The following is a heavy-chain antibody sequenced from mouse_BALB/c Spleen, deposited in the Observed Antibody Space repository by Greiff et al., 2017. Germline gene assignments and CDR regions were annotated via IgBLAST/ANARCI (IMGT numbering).Heavy chain of an antibody. J-gene: IGHJ4*01. V-gene: IGHV5-6-4*01. CDR1: GFTFSSYT. CDR2: ISSGGSYT. Sequence: EVHLVESGGGLVKPGGSLKLSCAASGFTFSSYTMSWVRQTPEKRLEWVATISSGGSYTYYPDSVKGRFTISRDNAKNTLYLQMSSLKSEDTAMYYCTRAAITTVVAERVYYAMDYWGQGTSVTVSA. CDR3: TRAAITTVVAERVYYAMDY. D-gene: IGHD1-1*01.